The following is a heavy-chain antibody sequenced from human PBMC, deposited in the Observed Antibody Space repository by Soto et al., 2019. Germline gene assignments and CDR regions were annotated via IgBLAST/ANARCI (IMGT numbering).Heavy chain of an antibody. J-gene: IGHJ6*02. CDR2: ISPYNHNT. V-gene: IGHV1-18*01. CDR1: GYSFTHYG. Sequence: VSVKVSCKTSGYSFTHYGITWVRQAPGQGLEWMGWISPYNHNTFYAQRLLGRVTLTSDTSTTTVYMELRSPTSDDSAKYYCARLGFEYDTSTPYYNVLHYYGVDVWGQGTTVTVSS. CDR3: ARLGFEYDTSTPYYNVLHYYGVDV. D-gene: IGHD3-9*01.